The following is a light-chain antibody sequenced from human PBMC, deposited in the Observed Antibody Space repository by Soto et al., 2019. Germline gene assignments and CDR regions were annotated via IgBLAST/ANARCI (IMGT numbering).Light chain of an antibody. Sequence: QSALTQPASVSGSPGQSITISCTGTSSDVGSYNLVSWYQQHPGKAPKLMIYEGSKRPSGVSNRFSGSNSGNTASLTISGLQAEDEADYYCCSYAGSSYVFGTGTKVTVL. J-gene: IGLJ1*01. CDR2: EGS. V-gene: IGLV2-23*01. CDR1: SSDVGSYNL. CDR3: CSYAGSSYV.